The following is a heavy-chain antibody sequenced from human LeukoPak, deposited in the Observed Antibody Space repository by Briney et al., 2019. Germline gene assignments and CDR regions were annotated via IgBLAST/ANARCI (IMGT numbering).Heavy chain of an antibody. Sequence: SETLSLTCAVYGGSFSGYYWSWIRQPPGKRLAWIGEINHSGSTNYNPSLKSRVTISVDTSKNQFSLKLSSVTAADTAVYYCARNGGYSYGRRNYYYMVVWGKGTTVTVSS. J-gene: IGHJ6*03. CDR3: ARNGGYSYGRRNYYYMVV. V-gene: IGHV4-34*01. D-gene: IGHD5-18*01. CDR1: GGSFSGYY. CDR2: INHSGST.